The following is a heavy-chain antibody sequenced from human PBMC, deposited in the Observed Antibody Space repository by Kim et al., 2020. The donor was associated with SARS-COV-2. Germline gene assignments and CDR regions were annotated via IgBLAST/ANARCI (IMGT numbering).Heavy chain of an antibody. J-gene: IGHJ4*02. Sequence: GGSLRLSCAASGFSFSSYAMSWVRLAPGKGLQWVSTVSDRGDGTYYADSVKGRFTTSRDNSKNTLYLQLNSLRAEDTAEYFCAKSPSGRPGWYSVDYWGQGPVVAVSS. CDR2: VSDRGDGT. CDR1: GFSFSSYA. CDR3: AKSPSGRPGWYSVDY. D-gene: IGHD1-26*01. V-gene: IGHV3-23*01.